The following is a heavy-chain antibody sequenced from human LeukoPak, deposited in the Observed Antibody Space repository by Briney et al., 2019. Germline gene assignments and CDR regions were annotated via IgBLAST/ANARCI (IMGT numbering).Heavy chain of an antibody. D-gene: IGHD3-22*01. CDR2: IYYSGST. J-gene: IGHJ6*03. CDR3: AGGGRMYYYDSSGYYYYMDV. Sequence: SETLSLTCTVSGGSISSYYWSWIRQPPGKGLEWIGYIYYSGSTNYNPSLKSRVTISVDTSKNQFSLKLSSVTAADTAVYYCAGGGRMYYYDSSGYYYYMDVWGKGTTVTVSS. V-gene: IGHV4-59*12. CDR1: GGSISSYY.